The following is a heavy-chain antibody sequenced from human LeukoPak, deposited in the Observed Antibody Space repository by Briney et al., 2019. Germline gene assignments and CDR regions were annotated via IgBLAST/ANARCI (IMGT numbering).Heavy chain of an antibody. V-gene: IGHV3-74*01. CDR1: GFTFSSYW. Sequence: GSLRLSCAASGFTFSSYWMHWVRQAPGKGLVWVSRINSDGSSTSYADSVKGRFTISRDNAKNTLYLQMNSLRAEDTAVYYCARDQSIAVAGTRNPAGYWGQGTLVTVSS. D-gene: IGHD6-19*01. CDR3: ARDQSIAVAGTRNPAGY. J-gene: IGHJ4*02. CDR2: INSDGSST.